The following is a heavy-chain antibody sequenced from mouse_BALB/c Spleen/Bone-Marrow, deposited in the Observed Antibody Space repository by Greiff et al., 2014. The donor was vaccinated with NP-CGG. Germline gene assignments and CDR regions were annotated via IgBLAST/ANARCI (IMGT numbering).Heavy chain of an antibody. V-gene: IGHV14-3*02. Sequence: VQLQQPGAELVKPGASAELSCTASGFNIKDTYMHWVKQRPEQGLEWIGRIDPANGNTKYDPKFQGKATITADTSSNTAYLQLSSLTSEDTAVYYCARWEYYAMDYWGQGTSVTVSS. CDR3: ARWEYYAMDY. CDR2: IDPANGNT. CDR1: GFNIKDTY. D-gene: IGHD4-1*01. J-gene: IGHJ4*01.